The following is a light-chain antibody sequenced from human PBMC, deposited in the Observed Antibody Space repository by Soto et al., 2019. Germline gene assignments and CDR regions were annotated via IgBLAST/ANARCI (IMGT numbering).Light chain of an antibody. CDR2: WAS. J-gene: IGKJ1*01. CDR1: QTVLYSSNNKDY. Sequence: DIVMTQSPDSLAVSLGERGTINCKSSQTVLYSSNNKDYLAWYQQKPGQPPKLLIYWASTRESGVPDRFSGSGSGTDFTLTISSLQAEDVAVYYCQQYCSTPRTFGQGTKVEIK. V-gene: IGKV4-1*01. CDR3: QQYCSTPRT.